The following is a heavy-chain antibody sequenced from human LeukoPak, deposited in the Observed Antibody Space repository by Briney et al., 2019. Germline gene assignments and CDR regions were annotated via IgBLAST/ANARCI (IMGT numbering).Heavy chain of an antibody. D-gene: IGHD3-16*01. Sequence: GRSLRLSCVASGFSFSSNGMSWVRQAPGKGLEWVALIWYDGSKKFYADSVKGRFAISRDNSKSTMSLQMSSLRAEDTAVYYCARLRGSHFDYWGEGTLVTVSS. CDR2: IWYDGSKK. CDR3: ARLRGSHFDY. CDR1: GFSFSSNG. V-gene: IGHV3-33*01. J-gene: IGHJ4*02.